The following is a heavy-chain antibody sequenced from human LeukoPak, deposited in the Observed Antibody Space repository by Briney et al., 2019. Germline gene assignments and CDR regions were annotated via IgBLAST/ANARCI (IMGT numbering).Heavy chain of an antibody. CDR2: ISAYNGNT. J-gene: IGHJ4*02. D-gene: IGHD5-18*01. CDR1: GYTFTSYG. CDR3: ARGPRDTAMVHYFDY. V-gene: IGHV1-18*04. Sequence: GASVKVSCKASGYTFTSYGISWVRQAPGQGLEWMGWISAYNGNTNYAQELQGRVTMTTDTSTSTAYMELRSLRSDDTAVYYCARGPRDTAMVHYFDYWGQGTLVTVSS.